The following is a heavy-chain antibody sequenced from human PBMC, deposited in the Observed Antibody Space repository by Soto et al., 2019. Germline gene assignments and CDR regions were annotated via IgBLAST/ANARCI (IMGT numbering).Heavy chain of an antibody. CDR3: ARAFYGSGSYYSWVLDY. J-gene: IGHJ4*02. V-gene: IGHV1-8*01. CDR1: GYAFTSYD. D-gene: IGHD3-10*01. CDR2: MNPNSGNT. Sequence: ASVEVSCKASGYAFTSYDINWVRQATGQGLEWMGWMNPNSGNTGYAQKFQGRVTMTRNTSISTAYMELSSLRSEDTAVYYCARAFYGSGSYYSWVLDYWGQGTLVTVSS.